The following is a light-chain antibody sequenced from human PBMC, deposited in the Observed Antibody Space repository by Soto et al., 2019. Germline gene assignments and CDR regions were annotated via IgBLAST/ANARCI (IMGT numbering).Light chain of an antibody. Sequence: DIQMTQSPSSVSASVGDRVTITSRASQGISRWLAWYKQKPGKAPKLLSYAASSLQSGVPSRFRGSGSGTDFTLTISSLKPEDFETYYCQQANSFPLTFGGGTKVDIK. V-gene: IGKV1-12*01. CDR3: QQANSFPLT. CDR1: QGISRW. CDR2: AAS. J-gene: IGKJ4*01.